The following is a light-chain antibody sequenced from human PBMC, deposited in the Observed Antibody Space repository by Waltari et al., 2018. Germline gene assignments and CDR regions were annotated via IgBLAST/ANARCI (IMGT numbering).Light chain of an antibody. V-gene: IGLV1-47*01. Sequence: QSVLPQPPSLSGTPGQRVTIPCSGSSATIGTTYVFWYQQFPARSPQLLIYLDDHRPSGVPDRFSASKSGSSASLTISGLRPEDDADYHCAGWDDSLTGVVFGGGTKLTV. CDR2: LDD. J-gene: IGLJ2*01. CDR3: AGWDDSLTGVV. CDR1: SATIGTTY.